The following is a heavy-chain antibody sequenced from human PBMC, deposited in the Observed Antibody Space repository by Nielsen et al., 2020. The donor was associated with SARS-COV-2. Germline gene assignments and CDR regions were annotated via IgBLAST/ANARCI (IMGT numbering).Heavy chain of an antibody. CDR2: ISSSSSYI. V-gene: IGHV3-21*01. Sequence: GESLKISCAASGFTFSSYSMNWVRQAPGKGLEWVSSISSSSSYIYYADSVKGRFTISRDNAKNSLYLQMNSLRAEDTAVYYCARVPGRQNYYYYGMDVWGQGTTVTVSS. CDR3: ARVPGRQNYYYYGMDV. J-gene: IGHJ6*02. CDR1: GFTFSSYS.